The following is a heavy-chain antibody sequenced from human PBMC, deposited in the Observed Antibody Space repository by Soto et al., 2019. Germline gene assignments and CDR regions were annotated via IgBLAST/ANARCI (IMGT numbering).Heavy chain of an antibody. Sequence: GGSLRLSCAASGFTFSSYGMHWVRQAPGKGLEWVAVIWYDGSNKYYADSVKGRFTISRDNSKNTLYLQMNSLRAEDTAVYYCAREPGIAAAGVAFDIWGQGTMVTVSS. J-gene: IGHJ3*02. V-gene: IGHV3-33*01. CDR2: IWYDGSNK. CDR3: AREPGIAAAGVAFDI. D-gene: IGHD6-13*01. CDR1: GFTFSSYG.